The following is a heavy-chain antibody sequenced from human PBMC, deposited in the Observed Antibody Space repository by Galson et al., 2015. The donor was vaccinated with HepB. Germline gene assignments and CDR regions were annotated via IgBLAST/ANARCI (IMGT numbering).Heavy chain of an antibody. D-gene: IGHD6-19*01. CDR3: ARISQSYSSGWYDY. V-gene: IGHV2-70*11. Sequence: ALVKPTQTLTLTCTFSGFSLSTSGMCVSWIRQPPGKALEWLARIDWDDDKYYSTSLKTRLTISKDTSKNQVVLTMTNMDPVDTATYYCARISQSYSSGWYDYWGQGTLVTVSS. J-gene: IGHJ4*02. CDR1: GFSLSTSGMC. CDR2: IDWDDDK.